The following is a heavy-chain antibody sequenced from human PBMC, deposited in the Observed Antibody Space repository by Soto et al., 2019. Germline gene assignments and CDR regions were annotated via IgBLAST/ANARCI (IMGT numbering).Heavy chain of an antibody. Sequence: PGGSLRLSCAASGFTFSSYGMHRVRQAPGKGLEWVAVISYDGSNKYYADSVKGRFTISRDNSKNTLYLQMNSLRAEDTAVYYCASTTRAKYDSSGIYGMDVWGQGTTVTVSS. CDR1: GFTFSSYG. CDR2: ISYDGSNK. CDR3: ASTTRAKYDSSGIYGMDV. D-gene: IGHD3-22*01. V-gene: IGHV3-30*03. J-gene: IGHJ6*02.